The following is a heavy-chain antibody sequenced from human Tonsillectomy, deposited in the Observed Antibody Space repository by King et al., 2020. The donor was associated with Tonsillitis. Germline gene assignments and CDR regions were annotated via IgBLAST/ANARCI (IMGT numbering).Heavy chain of an antibody. J-gene: IGHJ4*02. CDR3: ARAATGYSYFDY. V-gene: IGHV4-59*01. CDR1: GGSISSYY. D-gene: IGHD3-9*01. CDR2: IYYSGST. Sequence: QLQESGPGLVKPSETLSLTCTVSGGSISSYYWNWIRQPPGKGLEWIGYIYYSGSTNYNPSLKSRVTISVDTSKNQFSLKLSSVTAADTAVYYCARAATGYSYFDYWGPGTLVTVSS.